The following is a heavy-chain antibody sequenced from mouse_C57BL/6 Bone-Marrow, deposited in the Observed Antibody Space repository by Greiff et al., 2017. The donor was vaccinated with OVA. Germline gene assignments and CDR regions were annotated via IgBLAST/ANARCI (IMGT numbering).Heavy chain of an antibody. CDR3: ARGLWGFAY. CDR1: GFTFSDCG. CDR2: ISSGSSTI. D-gene: IGHD6-5*01. Sequence: EVMLVESGGGLVKPGGSLKLSCAASGFTFSDCGMHWVRQAPEKGLEWVAYISSGSSTIYYADTVKGRFTISRDNAKNTLFLQMTSLRSEDTAMYYCARGLWGFAYWGQGTLVTVSA. J-gene: IGHJ3*01. V-gene: IGHV5-17*01.